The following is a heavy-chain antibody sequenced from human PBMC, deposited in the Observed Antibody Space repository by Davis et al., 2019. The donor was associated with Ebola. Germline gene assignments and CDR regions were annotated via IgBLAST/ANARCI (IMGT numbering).Heavy chain of an antibody. CDR2: IRQDGNEK. CDR3: ARDGGTGNCFARHCYYGMDV. Sequence: GGSLRLSCGASGFTFSSYLMSWVRQAPGKGLEWVANIRQDGNEKFYVDSVKGRFTISRDNAKNSLDLQMNSLRAEDTAVYYCARDGGTGNCFARHCYYGMDVWGQGTTVTVSS. D-gene: IGHD3/OR15-3a*01. CDR1: GFTFSSYL. J-gene: IGHJ6*02. V-gene: IGHV3-7*03.